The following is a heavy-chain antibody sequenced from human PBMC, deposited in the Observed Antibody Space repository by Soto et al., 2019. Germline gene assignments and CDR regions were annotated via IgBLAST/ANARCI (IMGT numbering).Heavy chain of an antibody. D-gene: IGHD6-13*01. CDR1: GFTFSSYA. CDR2: ISYDASNK. V-gene: IGHV3-30-3*01. J-gene: IGHJ4*02. Sequence: QVQLVESGGGVVQPGRSLRLSCAASGFTFSSYAMHWVRQAPGKGLEWVAVISYDASNKYYADSVKGRFTISRDNSKNTLYLQMNSMRTEDTAVYYCARGYSSSAAAFDYWGQGTLVTVSS. CDR3: ARGYSSSAAAFDY.